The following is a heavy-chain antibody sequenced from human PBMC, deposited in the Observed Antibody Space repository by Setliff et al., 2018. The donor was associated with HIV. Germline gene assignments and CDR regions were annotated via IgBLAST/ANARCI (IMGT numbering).Heavy chain of an antibody. V-gene: IGHV3-30*01. Sequence: GGSLRLSCAASGFIFSTFPMHWVRQAPGKGLEWVAVMSGDANSQYYADSVRGRFTISRDNSKNTVYLQMNSLRTEDTAVYYCAKNARDYYYYYMDVWGKGTTVTVSS. CDR3: AKNARDYYYYYMDV. CDR1: GFIFSTFP. CDR2: MSGDANSQ. J-gene: IGHJ6*03.